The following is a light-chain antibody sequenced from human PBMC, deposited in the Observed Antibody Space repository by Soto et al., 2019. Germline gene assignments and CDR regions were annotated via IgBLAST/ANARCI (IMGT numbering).Light chain of an antibody. Sequence: DIQMTLSPSTLSAPVGDRVTISCRASQSISNWLAWYQQKPGKAPKLLMSDASSLERGVPSRFSGSGSGTEFTLTISSLQPDDFATYYCQQYDTYSRTFGQGTKVDIK. CDR2: DAS. J-gene: IGKJ1*01. V-gene: IGKV1-5*01. CDR1: QSISNW. CDR3: QQYDTYSRT.